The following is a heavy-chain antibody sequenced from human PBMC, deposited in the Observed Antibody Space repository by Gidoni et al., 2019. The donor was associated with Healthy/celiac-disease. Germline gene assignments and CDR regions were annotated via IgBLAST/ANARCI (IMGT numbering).Heavy chain of an antibody. V-gene: IGHV3-49*05. CDR2: IRSKAYGGTT. D-gene: IGHD4-17*01. J-gene: IGHJ4*02. CDR3: TRGGTTVVGPFDY. Sequence: EVQLVESGGGLVKPGRSLRLSCTASGFTFGAYAMSWFRQAPGKGLEWVVFIRSKAYGGTTEYAASVKGRFTISRDDSKSIAYLQMNSLKTEDTAVYYCTRGGTTVVGPFDYWGQGTLVTVSS. CDR1: GFTFGAYA.